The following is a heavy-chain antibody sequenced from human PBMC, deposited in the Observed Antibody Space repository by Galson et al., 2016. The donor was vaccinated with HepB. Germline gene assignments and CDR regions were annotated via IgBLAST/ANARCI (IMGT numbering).Heavy chain of an antibody. CDR3: ARELVRSAFDL. CDR2: ISSSISTI. J-gene: IGHJ3*01. V-gene: IGHV3-48*02. D-gene: IGHD6-6*01. Sequence: SLRLSCAASGFTLSTSGINWVRQAPGTGLQWLSYISSSISTIYYAASVKGRCTISRDNADNSVYLQMNSLRDDDPAVYYCARELVRSAFDLWGQGTMVTVSS. CDR1: GFTLSTSG.